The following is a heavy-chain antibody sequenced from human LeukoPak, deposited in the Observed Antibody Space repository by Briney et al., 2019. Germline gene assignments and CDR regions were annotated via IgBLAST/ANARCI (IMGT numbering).Heavy chain of an antibody. D-gene: IGHD4-17*01. CDR3: ARVRSTGYYFDY. J-gene: IGHJ4*02. Sequence: SETLSLTCTVSGGSISGGGYYWSWIRQHPGKGLEWIGYIYYSGSTYYNPSLKSRVTISVDTSKNQFSLKLSSVTAADTAVYYCARVRSTGYYFDYWGQGTLVTVSS. V-gene: IGHV4-31*03. CDR2: IYYSGST. CDR1: GGSISGGGYY.